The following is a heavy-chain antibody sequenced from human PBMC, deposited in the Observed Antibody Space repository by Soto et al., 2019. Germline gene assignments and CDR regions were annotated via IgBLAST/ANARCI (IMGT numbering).Heavy chain of an antibody. V-gene: IGHV4-4*02. Sequence: QVQLQESGPGLVKPSGTLSLTCAVSGGSISTSNWWSWVRQPPGKGLEWIGEVYHSGSTNYNPSCNSRVAMSVDQSKNPFSLKLNSVTAADTALYYCARTSTSGPRFDYWGQGSLVTVSS. CDR1: GGSISTSNW. D-gene: IGHD1-1*01. CDR2: VYHSGST. CDR3: ARTSTSGPRFDY. J-gene: IGHJ4*02.